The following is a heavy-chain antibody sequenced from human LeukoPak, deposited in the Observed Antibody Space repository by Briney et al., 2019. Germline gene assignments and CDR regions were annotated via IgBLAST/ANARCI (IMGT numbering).Heavy chain of an antibody. CDR2: IYYSGST. D-gene: IGHD3-10*01. V-gene: IGHV4-61*05. Sequence: PSETLSLTCTVSGGSISSSSYYWGWIRQPPGKGLEWIGYIYYSGSTNYNPSLKSRVTISVDTSKNQFSLKLSSVTAADTAVYYCARFAYGLPWYFDYWGQGTLVTVSS. CDR3: ARFAYGLPWYFDY. CDR1: GGSISSSSYY. J-gene: IGHJ4*02.